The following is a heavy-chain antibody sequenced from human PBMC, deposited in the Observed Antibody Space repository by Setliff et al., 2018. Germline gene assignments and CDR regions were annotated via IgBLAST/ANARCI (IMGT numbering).Heavy chain of an antibody. CDR1: GYDFTDHY. CDR2: MDPKNGDT. D-gene: IGHD5-12*01. Sequence: GASVKVSCKASGYDFTDHYLHWLRQAPGQGPEWMGWMDPKNGDTTYAQKFQGRVTMTRDTSISSAFMELSSLRSDDTAVYYCARDQYSGYNYGPDYWGQGTLVTVSS. J-gene: IGHJ4*02. CDR3: ARDQYSGYNYGPDY. V-gene: IGHV1-2*02.